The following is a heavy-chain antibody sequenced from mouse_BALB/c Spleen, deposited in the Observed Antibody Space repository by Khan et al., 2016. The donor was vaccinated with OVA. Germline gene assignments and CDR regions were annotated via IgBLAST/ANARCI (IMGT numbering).Heavy chain of an antibody. Sequence: QVQLKQSGAELASPWASVTLSCKASGYTFTDHIMNWVKKRPGQGLVWIGRIYPVSGETNYNQKFMGKATFSVDPSSSTVYMVLNSLTSEDPAVYYCGRYPYYGNYFDYWGQGTTLTVSS. CDR1: GYTFTDHI. D-gene: IGHD2-10*01. J-gene: IGHJ2*01. V-gene: IGHV1-11*01. CDR3: GRYPYYGNYFDY. CDR2: IYPVSGET.